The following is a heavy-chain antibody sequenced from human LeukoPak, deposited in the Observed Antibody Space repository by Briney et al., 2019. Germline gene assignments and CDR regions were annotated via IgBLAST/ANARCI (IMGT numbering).Heavy chain of an antibody. V-gene: IGHV3-7*01. D-gene: IGHD1-26*01. CDR3: ARDPPVGGAYFDY. CDR2: IKQDGSEK. J-gene: IGHJ4*02. CDR1: AFTFNSYW. Sequence: GGSLRLSCAASAFTFNSYWMTWVRQAPGKGLEWVANIKQDGSEKNYVDSVKGRFIISRDNAKNSLYLQMNSLRAEDTAVYYCARDPPVGGAYFDYWGQGSPVTVSS.